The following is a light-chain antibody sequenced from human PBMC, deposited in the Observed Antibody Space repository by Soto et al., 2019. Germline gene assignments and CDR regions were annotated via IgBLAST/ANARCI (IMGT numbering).Light chain of an antibody. CDR3: CSYTSTTNWV. Sequence: QSALTQPASVSGSPGQSITISCTGTSSDVGGYDYVSWYQQHPGKAPKIMIYEVSNRPSWVSDRFSGSKSGNTASLTISGLQAEDEADYYCCSYTSTTNWVIGGGTKLTVL. CDR2: EVS. V-gene: IGLV2-14*01. J-gene: IGLJ3*02. CDR1: SSDVGGYDY.